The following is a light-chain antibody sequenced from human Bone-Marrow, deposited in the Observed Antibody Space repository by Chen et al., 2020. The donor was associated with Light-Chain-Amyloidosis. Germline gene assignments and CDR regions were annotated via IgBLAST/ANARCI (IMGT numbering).Light chain of an antibody. Sequence: SYELPQPPSVSVSPGQTARFTCPGDDLPTKYAYWYHQKPGQAPVLVIQRDTERPSGISERFSGSSSGTTATLTISGVQAEDEADYHCQSADSSGTYEVIFGGGTKLTVL. CDR1: DLPTKY. CDR3: QSADSSGTYEVI. J-gene: IGLJ2*01. CDR2: RDT. V-gene: IGLV3-25*03.